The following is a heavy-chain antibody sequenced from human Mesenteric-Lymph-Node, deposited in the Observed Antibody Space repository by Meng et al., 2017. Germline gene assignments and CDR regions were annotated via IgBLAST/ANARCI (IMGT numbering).Heavy chain of an antibody. D-gene: IGHD1-26*01. CDR3: ARDEPMGAFDL. J-gene: IGHJ2*01. CDR2: VYYSGST. CDR1: GVSVSSGTHY. V-gene: IGHV4-61*01. Sequence: SETLSLTCTVSGVSVSSGTHYWSWIRQPPGKGLEWIGYVYYSGSTNYNPSLKSRVTISVDTSKNQFSLKLSSVTAADTAVYYGARDEPMGAFDLWGGGTLVTVSS.